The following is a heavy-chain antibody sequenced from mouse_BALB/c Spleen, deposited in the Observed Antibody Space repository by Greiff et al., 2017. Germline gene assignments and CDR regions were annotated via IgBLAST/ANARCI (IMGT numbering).Heavy chain of an antibody. J-gene: IGHJ2*01. CDR3: ARPYYYGSSYFDY. Sequence: VQLQQPGAELVKPGASVKLSCKASGYTFTSYWMHWVKQRPGQGLEWIGEINPSNGRTNYNEKFKSKATLTVDKSSSTAYMQLSSLTSEDSAVYYCARPYYYGSSYFDYWGQGTTLTVAS. CDR2: INPSNGRT. CDR1: GYTFTSYW. V-gene: IGHV1S81*02. D-gene: IGHD1-1*01.